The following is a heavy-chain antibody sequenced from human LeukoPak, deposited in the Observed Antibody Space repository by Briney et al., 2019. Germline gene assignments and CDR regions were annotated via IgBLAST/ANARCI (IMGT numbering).Heavy chain of an antibody. J-gene: IGHJ4*02. V-gene: IGHV3-23*01. CDR1: GFTFSNYG. CDR3: AKDRQQLVNLDY. Sequence: PGGSLRLSCAASGFTFSNYGLSWVRQAPGKGLEWVSAISGSGSSTYYADSVKGRFTISRDNSKNTMYLQMNSLRAEDTAVYNCAKDRQQLVNLDYWGQGTLVTVCS. D-gene: IGHD6-13*01. CDR2: ISGSGSST.